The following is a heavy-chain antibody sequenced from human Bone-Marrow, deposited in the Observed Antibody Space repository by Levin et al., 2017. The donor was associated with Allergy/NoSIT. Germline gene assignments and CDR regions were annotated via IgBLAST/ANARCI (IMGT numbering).Heavy chain of an antibody. D-gene: IGHD3-3*02. Sequence: GGSLRFSCAASGFTFNNYGMHWVRQAPGKGLEWVAFVSYEGSYKYYGDSVKGRFTISRDPSKNTVYLQMDNLRAEDTALYSCAKRLSLLHLGKHDAFDIWGQGTMVTVSS. CDR3: AKRLSLLHLGKHDAFDI. J-gene: IGHJ3*02. CDR1: GFTFNNYG. CDR2: VSYEGSYK. V-gene: IGHV3-30*18.